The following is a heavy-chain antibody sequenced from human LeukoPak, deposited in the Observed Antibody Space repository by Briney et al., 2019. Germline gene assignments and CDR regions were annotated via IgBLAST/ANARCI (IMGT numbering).Heavy chain of an antibody. J-gene: IGHJ4*02. D-gene: IGHD3-9*01. Sequence: SETLSLTCAVYGGSFSGYYWSWIRQPPGKGLEWIGEINHSGSTNYNPSLKSRVTISIDTSKNQFSLKLSSVTAADTAVYYCARGRSYDMNLDYWGQGTLDTVSS. V-gene: IGHV4-34*01. CDR3: ARGRSYDMNLDY. CDR1: GGSFSGYY. CDR2: INHSGST.